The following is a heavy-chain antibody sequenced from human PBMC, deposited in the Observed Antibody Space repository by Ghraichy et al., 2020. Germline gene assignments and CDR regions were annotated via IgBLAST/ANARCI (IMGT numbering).Heavy chain of an antibody. V-gene: IGHV6-1*01. CDR1: GDSVSSNSAS. J-gene: IGHJ6*03. CDR2: TYYYSKWYN. Sequence: SQTLSLTCAISGDSVSSNSASWNWIRQSPSRGLEWLGRTYYYSKWYNDYAVSVNGRITINPDTSKNQVSLQLNTVTPEDTAVYYCVRRRYSGYEGYMDVWGKGTTVTVSS. CDR3: VRRRYSGYEGYMDV. D-gene: IGHD5-12*01.